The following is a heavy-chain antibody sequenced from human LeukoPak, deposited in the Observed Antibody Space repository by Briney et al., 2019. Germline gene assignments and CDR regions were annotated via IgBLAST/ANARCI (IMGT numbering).Heavy chain of an antibody. CDR1: GGSITSYY. CDR2: IYYSGSS. CDR3: AAGRWLQLPLY. D-gene: IGHD5-24*01. V-gene: IGHV4-59*01. J-gene: IGHJ4*02. Sequence: SETLSLTCTVSGGSITSYYWSWIRQSPGKGLEWIGYIYYSGSSDYKPSLKSRVTISVDTSKNQFSLKLSSVTAADTAVYYCAAGRWLQLPLYWGQGTLVTVSS.